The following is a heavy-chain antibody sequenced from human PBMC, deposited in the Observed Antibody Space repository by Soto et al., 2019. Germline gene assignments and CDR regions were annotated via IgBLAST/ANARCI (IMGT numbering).Heavy chain of an antibody. V-gene: IGHV3-48*02. CDR2: ISSSSSTI. CDR1: GFTFNSYS. J-gene: IGHJ4*02. CDR3: ARAGYYGSGILL. D-gene: IGHD3-10*01. Sequence: EVQLVESGGGVVQPGGSLRLSCAASGFTFNSYSMKWVRQAPGKGLEWVSYISSSSSTIYYADSVKGRFTISRDNAKNSLYLQMNSLRDEDTAVYYCARAGYYGSGILLWGQGTLVTVSS.